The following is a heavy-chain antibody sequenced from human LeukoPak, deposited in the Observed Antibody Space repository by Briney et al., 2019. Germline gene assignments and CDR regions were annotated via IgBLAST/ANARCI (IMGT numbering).Heavy chain of an antibody. J-gene: IGHJ4*02. CDR3: ANKVYCSTTSCYHAGY. CDR1: GDSISSTNW. CDR2: IYHSGTT. Sequence: PSETLSLTCAVSGDSISSTNWWSWVRQPAGKGLEWIGEIYHSGTTNYNPSLKSRVTISIDTFNNEFSLKLRSVTAADTAVYYCANKVYCSTTSCYHAGYWGQGTLVTVSS. D-gene: IGHD2-2*01. V-gene: IGHV4-4*02.